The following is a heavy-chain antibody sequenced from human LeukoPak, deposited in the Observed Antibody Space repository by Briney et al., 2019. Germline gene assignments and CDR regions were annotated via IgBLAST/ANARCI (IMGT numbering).Heavy chain of an antibody. V-gene: IGHV5-51*01. CDR1: GYKFTNYW. J-gene: IGHJ4*02. D-gene: IGHD1-26*01. Sequence: GESLQISCQASGYKFTNYWIGWVRQMPGKGLEWMGIIYPGDSETRYSPSFQGQVTISADKSVSTAYLQWSSLKTSDTAMYYCARAITGATDFDYWGQGTLVTVSS. CDR3: ARAITGATDFDY. CDR2: IYPGDSET.